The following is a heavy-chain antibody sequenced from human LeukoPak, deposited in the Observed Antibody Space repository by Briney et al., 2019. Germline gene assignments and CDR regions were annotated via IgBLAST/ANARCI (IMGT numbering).Heavy chain of an antibody. CDR3: ARDGGYYYDSSGYYEGFDP. CDR2: INPNSGGT. V-gene: IGHV1-2*02. D-gene: IGHD3-22*01. J-gene: IGHJ5*02. Sequence: ASVKVSCKASGYTFTGYYMHWVRQAPGQGLEWMGWINPNSGGTNYAQKFQGRVTMTRDTSISTAYMELSRLRSDDTAVYYRARDGGYYYDSSGYYEGFDPWGQGTLVTVSS. CDR1: GYTFTGYY.